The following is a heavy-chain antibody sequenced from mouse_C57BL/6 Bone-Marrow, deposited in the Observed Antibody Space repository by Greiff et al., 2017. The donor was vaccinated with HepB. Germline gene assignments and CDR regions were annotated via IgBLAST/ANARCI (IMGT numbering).Heavy chain of an antibody. CDR3: TSVYDGYSLYAMDY. D-gene: IGHD2-3*01. J-gene: IGHJ4*01. CDR2: IDPENGDT. Sequence: DVQLQESGAELVRPGASVKLSCTASGFNIKDDYMHWVKQRPEQGLEWIGWIDPENGDTEYASKFQGKATITADTSSNTAYLQLSSLTSEDTAVYYCTSVYDGYSLYAMDYWGQGTSVTVSS. V-gene: IGHV14-4*01. CDR1: GFNIKDDY.